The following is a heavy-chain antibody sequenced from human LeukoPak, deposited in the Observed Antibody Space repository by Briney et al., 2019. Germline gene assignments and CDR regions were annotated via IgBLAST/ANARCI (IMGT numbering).Heavy chain of an antibody. D-gene: IGHD3-16*01. J-gene: IGHJ3*01. CDR1: GFIFSTYW. V-gene: IGHV3-7*01. CDR2: MKGDGSEM. CDR3: ARPAYTAAYDL. Sequence: GGSLRLSCAASGFIFSTYWMTWVRQAPGKGLEWVANMKGDGSEMHYEDSVKGRFTISRDNTKSSLYLQMNSLRAEDTAVYYCARPAYTAAYDLWGQGTMVTVSS.